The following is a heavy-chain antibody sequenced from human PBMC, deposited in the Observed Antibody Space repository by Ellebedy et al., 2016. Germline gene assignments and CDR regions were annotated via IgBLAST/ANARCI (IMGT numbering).Heavy chain of an antibody. V-gene: IGHV1-8*01. J-gene: IGHJ4*02. CDR2: MNPNSGNT. D-gene: IGHD6-19*01. CDR1: GYTFTSYD. Sequence: ASVKVSXXASGYTFTSYDINWVRQATGQGLEWMGWMNPNSGNTGYAQKFQGRVTMTRNTSISTAYMELSSLRSEDTAVYYCARGRVYSSGWPYWGQGTLVTVSS. CDR3: ARGRVYSSGWPY.